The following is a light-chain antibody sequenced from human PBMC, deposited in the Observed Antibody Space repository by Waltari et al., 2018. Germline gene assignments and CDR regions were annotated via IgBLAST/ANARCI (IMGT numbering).Light chain of an antibody. V-gene: IGKV1-39*01. CDR3: QQSYSVWT. J-gene: IGKJ1*01. CDR2: GAS. Sequence: DIRLTQSPSFLSASVGDRVTITCQASRTIGNNLNWYRQRPGKAPELLIYGASNLYIGGPSRFSGSGSGTDFTLTINTLQREDFAIYYCQQSYSVWTFGQGTKVEI. CDR1: RTIGNN.